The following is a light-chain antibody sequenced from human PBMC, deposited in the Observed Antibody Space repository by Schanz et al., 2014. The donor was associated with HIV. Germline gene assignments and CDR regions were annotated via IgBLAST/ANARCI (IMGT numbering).Light chain of an antibody. Sequence: EVVMTQSPATLSVSPGERATLSCRPSQSVDSKLAWYQQKTGQAPRLLIYDASSRAAGIPDRFSGSGSGTDFTLTISRLEPEDSAVYYCQQYGRSTYTYSFGQGTKLEIK. CDR1: QSVDSK. V-gene: IGKV3-20*01. CDR3: QQYGRSTYTYS. J-gene: IGKJ2*03. CDR2: DAS.